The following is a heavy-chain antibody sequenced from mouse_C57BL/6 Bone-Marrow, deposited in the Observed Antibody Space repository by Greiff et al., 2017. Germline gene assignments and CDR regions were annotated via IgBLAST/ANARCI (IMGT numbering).Heavy chain of an antibody. D-gene: IGHD2-4*01. V-gene: IGHV1-80*01. Sequence: VQLQQSGAELVKPGASVKISCKASGYAFSSYWMNWVKQRPGKGLEWIGQIYPGDGDTNYNGKFKGKATLTADKSSSTAYMQLSSLTSEDSAVYFCARRDDDEEGNDAMDYWGQGTSVTVSS. CDR3: ARRDDDEEGNDAMDY. CDR1: GYAFSSYW. J-gene: IGHJ4*01. CDR2: IYPGDGDT.